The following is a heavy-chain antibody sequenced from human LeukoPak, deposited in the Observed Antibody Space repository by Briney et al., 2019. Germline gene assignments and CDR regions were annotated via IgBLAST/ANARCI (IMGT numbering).Heavy chain of an antibody. CDR2: ISTDGSQT. CDR3: VRSLRSADF. J-gene: IGHJ4*02. Sequence: GGSLRLSCEASGFTFSNYWMHWVRQAPGKGLMWVSQISTDGSQTFYADSVKGRFTISRDNAKNTLFLQMDSLRPEDTAVYYCVRSLRSADFWGQGTLVSVSS. CDR1: GFTFSNYW. V-gene: IGHV3-74*01.